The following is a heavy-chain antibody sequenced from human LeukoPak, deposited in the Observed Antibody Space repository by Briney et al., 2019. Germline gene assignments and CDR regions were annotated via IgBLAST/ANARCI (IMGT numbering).Heavy chain of an antibody. V-gene: IGHV3-30*18. D-gene: IGHD6-13*01. CDR2: IAYDRSNK. J-gene: IGHJ4*02. CDR3: AKDQAAAGLTVGYSFDY. Sequence: PGRSLRLSCAASGFTFSSYGMHWVRQAPGKGLEWVAVIAYDRSNKYYADSVKGRFTISRDNSKNTLYLQMNSLRAEDTAVYYCAKDQAAAGLTVGYSFDYWGQGTLVTVSS. CDR1: GFTFSSYG.